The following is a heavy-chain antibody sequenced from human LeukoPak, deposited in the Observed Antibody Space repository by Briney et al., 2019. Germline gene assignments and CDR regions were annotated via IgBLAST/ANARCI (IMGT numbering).Heavy chain of an antibody. J-gene: IGHJ4*02. CDR3: TTEGLYYDYVWGSYRYGDY. Sequence: GGSPRLSCAASGFTFSNAWMSWVRQAPGKGLEWVGRIKNKTEGGTTDYAAPVKGRFTISRDDPKNTLYLQMNSLKTEDTAVYYCTTEGLYYDYVWGSYRYGDYWGQGTLVTVSS. CDR2: IKNKTEGGTT. CDR1: GFTFSNAW. V-gene: IGHV3-15*01. D-gene: IGHD3-16*02.